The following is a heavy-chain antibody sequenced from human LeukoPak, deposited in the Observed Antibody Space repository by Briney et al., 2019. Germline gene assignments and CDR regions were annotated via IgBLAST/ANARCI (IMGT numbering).Heavy chain of an antibody. CDR2: IYYSGST. J-gene: IGHJ4*02. CDR1: GGPISSYY. D-gene: IGHD6-13*01. V-gene: IGHV4-59*08. Sequence: SETLSLTCTVSGGPISSYYWSWIRQPPGKGLEWIGYIYYSGSTNYNPSLKSRVTISVDTSKNQFSLKLSSVTAADTAVYYCAAWAAAGIASSYFDYWGQGTLVTVSS. CDR3: AAWAAAGIASSYFDY.